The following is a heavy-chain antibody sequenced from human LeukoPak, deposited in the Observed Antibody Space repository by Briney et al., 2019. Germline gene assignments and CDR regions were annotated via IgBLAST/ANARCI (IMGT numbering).Heavy chain of an antibody. Sequence: ASVKVSCKASGYTFTTHGISWVRQAPGQGLEWMGWVSTYNFNTDYAQKFQGRVTIPPDTSKNPASMELRLLRSDDTALYYRARGLGIAHDAFHIRGQGTIVTVSS. J-gene: IGHJ3*02. CDR3: ARGLGIAHDAFHI. CDR1: GYTFTTHG. V-gene: IGHV1-18*01. D-gene: IGHD2-21*01. CDR2: VSTYNFNT.